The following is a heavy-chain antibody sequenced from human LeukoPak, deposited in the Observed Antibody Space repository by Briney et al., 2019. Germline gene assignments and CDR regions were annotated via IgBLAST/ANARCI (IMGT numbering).Heavy chain of an antibody. Sequence: NASQTLSLTCTVSGGSISSGGYYWSWIRQHPGKGLEWVGYIYYSGSTNYNPSLKSRVTISVDTSKNQFSLKLSSVTAADTAVYYCARLRGSYYNVGYYYGMDVWGQGTTVTVSS. J-gene: IGHJ6*02. CDR3: ARLRGSYYNVGYYYGMDV. CDR2: IYYSGST. V-gene: IGHV4-31*03. CDR1: GGSISSGGYY. D-gene: IGHD3-10*01.